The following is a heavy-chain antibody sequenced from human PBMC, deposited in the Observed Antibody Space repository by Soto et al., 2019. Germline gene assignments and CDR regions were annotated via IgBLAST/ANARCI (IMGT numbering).Heavy chain of an antibody. Sequence: EVQLVESGGGLVQPGGSLRLSCAASGFTFSDHYMDWVRQAPGKGLEWVGRSRNKANSYSTEYAASVKGRFTISRDESNISLYLQMNSLKTEDTAVYYCARFSGSYTRGLAYWGKGTLVTVSS. V-gene: IGHV3-72*01. J-gene: IGHJ4*02. CDR2: SRNKANSYST. CDR1: GFTFSDHY. CDR3: ARFSGSYTRGLAY. D-gene: IGHD1-26*01.